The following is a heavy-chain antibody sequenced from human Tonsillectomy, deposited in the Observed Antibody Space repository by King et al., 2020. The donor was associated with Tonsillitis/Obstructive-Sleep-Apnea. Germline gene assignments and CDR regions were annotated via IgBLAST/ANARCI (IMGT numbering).Heavy chain of an antibody. CDR1: GFTFSSYA. Sequence: VQLVESGGDLVQPGGSLRLSCAASGFTFSSYALSWVRQAPGKGLEWVSAISATGASTFYAESVRGRFTISRDNSKNTLYLQMNSLRAEDTAVYYCAKEPLWFGEFNPMDVCGQGTTVTVSS. D-gene: IGHD3-10*01. V-gene: IGHV3-23*04. CDR3: AKEPLWFGEFNPMDV. J-gene: IGHJ6*02. CDR2: ISATGAST.